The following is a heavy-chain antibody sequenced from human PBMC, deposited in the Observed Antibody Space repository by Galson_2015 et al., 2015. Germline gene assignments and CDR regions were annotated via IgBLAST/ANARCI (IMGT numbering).Heavy chain of an antibody. CDR3: AKGVGSDFYYANDF. D-gene: IGHD3-22*01. V-gene: IGHV3-23*01. Sequence: SLRLSCAASGFTFSSYAMSWVRQAPGKGLEWVSLITASGGSPYYADSVKRRFTISRDNSKNTLYLQMNSLRAEYTAMYYCAKGVGSDFYYANDFWGQGTLVTVSS. J-gene: IGHJ4*02. CDR1: GFTFSSYA. CDR2: ITASGGSP.